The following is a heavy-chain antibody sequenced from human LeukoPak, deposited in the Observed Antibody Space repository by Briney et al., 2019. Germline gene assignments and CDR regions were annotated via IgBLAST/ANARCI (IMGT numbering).Heavy chain of an antibody. Sequence: SETLSLTCTVSGGSISSGDYYWSWIRQPPGKGLEWIGYIYYSGSTYYNPSLKSRVTISVDTSKNQFSLKLSSVTAADTAVYYCARSYYYYYGMDAWGQGTTVTVSS. CDR2: IYYSGST. CDR3: ARSYYYYYGMDA. J-gene: IGHJ6*02. CDR1: GGSISSGDYY. V-gene: IGHV4-30-4*01.